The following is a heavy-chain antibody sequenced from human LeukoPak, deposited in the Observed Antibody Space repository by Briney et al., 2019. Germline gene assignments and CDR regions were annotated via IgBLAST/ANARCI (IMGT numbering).Heavy chain of an antibody. CDR2: IGAGGTFK. CDR3: AKDLDYTTSGYYFDY. J-gene: IGHJ4*02. Sequence: TGGSLRPSCTASGFTFSSYAMKWVRQAPGKGLEWVSGIGAGGTFKYYADSVKGRFTTTRDNSRNTLYLQMNSLRADDTAVYYCAKDLDYTTSGYYFDYWGQGTLVTVSS. D-gene: IGHD4-11*01. V-gene: IGHV3-23*01. CDR1: GFTFSSYA.